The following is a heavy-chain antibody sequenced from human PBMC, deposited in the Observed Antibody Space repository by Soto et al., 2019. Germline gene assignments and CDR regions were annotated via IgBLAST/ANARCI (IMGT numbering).Heavy chain of an antibody. J-gene: IGHJ6*02. D-gene: IGHD3-10*01. CDR1: GGSISSGDYY. Sequence: SETLSLTCTVSGGSISSGDYYWSWIRQPPGKGLEWIGYIYYSGSTYYNPSLKSRVTISVDTSKNQFSLKLSSVTAADTAVYYCARDESRYYGSGSYFHYYYGMDVWGQGTTVTSP. CDR2: IYYSGST. V-gene: IGHV4-30-4*01. CDR3: ARDESRYYGSGSYFHYYYGMDV.